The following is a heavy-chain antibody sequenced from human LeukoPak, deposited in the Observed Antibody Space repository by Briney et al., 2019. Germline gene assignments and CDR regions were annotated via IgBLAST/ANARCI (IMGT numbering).Heavy chain of an antibody. CDR1: GYTFTSYG. CDR3: ARDVGYCSGGSCYYFDY. J-gene: IGHJ4*02. V-gene: IGHV1-69*04. CDR2: IIPILGIA. Sequence: GASVKVSCKASGYTFTSYGISWVRQAPGQGLEWMGRIIPILGIANYAQKFQGRVTITADKSTSTAYMELSSLRSEDTAVYYCARDVGYCSGGSCYYFDYWGQGTLVTVSS. D-gene: IGHD2-15*01.